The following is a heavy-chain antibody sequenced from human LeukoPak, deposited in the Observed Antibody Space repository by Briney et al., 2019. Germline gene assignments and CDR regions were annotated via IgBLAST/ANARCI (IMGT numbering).Heavy chain of an antibody. CDR3: VRGVTRGYIYAD. D-gene: IGHD5-18*01. CDR1: GYSISNHYY. V-gene: IGHV4-38-2*02. Sequence: SETLSLTCTVSGYSISNHYYWGWIRQPPGKGLEYIGSIYYSGSTYYNPSLKSRVTISVDTSKNQFSLKLSSVTAADTAVYFCVRGVTRGYIYADWGQGTLVTVSS. CDR2: IYYSGST. J-gene: IGHJ4*02.